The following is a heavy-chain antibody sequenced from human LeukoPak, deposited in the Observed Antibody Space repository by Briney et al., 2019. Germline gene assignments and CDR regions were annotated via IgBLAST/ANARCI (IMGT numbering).Heavy chain of an antibody. CDR1: GYTFTSYG. V-gene: IGHV1-18*01. J-gene: IGHJ5*02. Sequence: ASVKVSCKASGYTFTSYGISWVRQAPGQGLEWMGWISAYNGNTNYAQKLQGRVTMTTDTSTSTAYMELRSLRSDDTAVYYCARAVYIWGSYRSFDWFDPWDQGTLVTVSS. D-gene: IGHD3-16*02. CDR2: ISAYNGNT. CDR3: ARAVYIWGSYRSFDWFDP.